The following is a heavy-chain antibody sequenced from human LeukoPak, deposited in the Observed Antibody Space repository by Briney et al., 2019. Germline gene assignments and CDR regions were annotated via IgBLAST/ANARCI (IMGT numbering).Heavy chain of an antibody. CDR3: AGGQGWHFDL. Sequence: GGSLRLSCTASGFTFGDYAMGWFRQAPGKGLEWVADIRQDGSDEHYVASVKGRFTISRDSTSLFLQMNSLRAEDTAIYYCAGGQGWHFDLWGRGTLITVSS. CDR1: GFTFGDYA. J-gene: IGHJ2*01. CDR2: IRQDGSDE. V-gene: IGHV3-7*01. D-gene: IGHD2-15*01.